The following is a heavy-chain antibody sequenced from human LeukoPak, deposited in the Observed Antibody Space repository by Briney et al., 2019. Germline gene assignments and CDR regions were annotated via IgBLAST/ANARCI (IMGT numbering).Heavy chain of an antibody. Sequence: GGTLRLSCAASGFTFSSYGMSWVRQAPGKGLEWVSAISGSGDNTYYADSVKGRFTVSRDNSKNTLYVQMKSLRAEDTAVYYCTRGAGSGWYFFYTPWGQGALVTVSS. CDR1: GFTFSSYG. CDR3: TRGAGSGWYFFYTP. J-gene: IGHJ5*02. V-gene: IGHV3-23*01. CDR2: ISGSGDNT. D-gene: IGHD6-19*01.